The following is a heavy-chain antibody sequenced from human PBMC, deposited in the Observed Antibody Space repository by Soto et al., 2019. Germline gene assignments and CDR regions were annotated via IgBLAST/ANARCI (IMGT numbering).Heavy chain of an antibody. CDR1: GGSISSSSYY. V-gene: IGHV4-39*01. CDR2: IYYSGST. CDR3: ARHPLLQLRFLDPTNWFDP. D-gene: IGHD3-3*01. J-gene: IGHJ5*02. Sequence: QLQLQESGPGLVKPSETLSLTCTVSGGSISSSSYYWGWIRQPPGKGLEWIGSIYYSGSTYYNPSLKSRVTISVDTSKNQFSLKLSSVTAADTAVYYCARHPLLQLRFLDPTNWFDPWGQGTLVTVSS.